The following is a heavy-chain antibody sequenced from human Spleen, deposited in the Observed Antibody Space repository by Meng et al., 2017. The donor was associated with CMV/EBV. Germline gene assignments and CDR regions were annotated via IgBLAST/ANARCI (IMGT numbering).Heavy chain of an antibody. V-gene: IGHV4-30-4*08. J-gene: IGHJ4*02. CDR1: GGSISSGDYY. CDR2: IYYSGST. Sequence: TVSGGSISSGDYYWSWIRQPPGKGPEWIGYIYYSGSTYYSPSLKSRVTISVDMSKNQFSLKLSSVAAADTAVYYCARADSYGSYYFDYWGQGTLVTVSS. CDR3: ARADSYGSYYFDY. D-gene: IGHD5-18*01.